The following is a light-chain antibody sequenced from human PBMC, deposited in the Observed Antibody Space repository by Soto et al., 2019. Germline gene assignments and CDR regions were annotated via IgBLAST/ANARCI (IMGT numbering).Light chain of an antibody. Sequence: IQMTQSPSSLSAPVGDTVTITCRASQSISNHLNWYQQKPGKAPKLLIFAASSLQSGVPSRFSGSRSGPDFTLTISSLQPEDFATYYCQQSYSSPPTFGQGTKVDIK. CDR3: QQSYSSPPT. CDR2: AAS. J-gene: IGKJ1*01. V-gene: IGKV1-39*01. CDR1: QSISNH.